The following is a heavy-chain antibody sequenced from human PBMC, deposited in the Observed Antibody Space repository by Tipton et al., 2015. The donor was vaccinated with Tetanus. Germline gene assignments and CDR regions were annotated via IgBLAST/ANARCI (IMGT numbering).Heavy chain of an antibody. CDR3: ARVLRYSAAGGWDDAFEI. CDR1: GGSTRGFY. CDR2: IYGGGST. D-gene: IGHD2-15*01. Sequence: GLVKPSETLSLSCTVSGGSTRGFYWTWIRQSAGKGLEWIGRIYGGGSTNYNPSLKSRVAMSMDTHKSQFSLTLRSVTVADTGTYFCARVLRYSAAGGWDDAFEIWGQGTLVSVSS. J-gene: IGHJ3*02. V-gene: IGHV4-4*07.